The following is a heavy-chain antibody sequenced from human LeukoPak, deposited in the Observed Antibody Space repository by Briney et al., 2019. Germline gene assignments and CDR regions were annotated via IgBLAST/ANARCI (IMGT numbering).Heavy chain of an antibody. CDR1: GFTINNNY. Sequence: GGSLRLSCAVSGFTINNNYMSWVRQAPGKGLEWVALIYSGGSTNYADSVEGRFTISRHTSNNTLFLEMHSLRPEDTAVYYCARKGDYGSGALYYFDYWGQGTLVTVSS. D-gene: IGHD3-10*01. V-gene: IGHV3-53*04. CDR2: IYSGGST. J-gene: IGHJ4*02. CDR3: ARKGDYGSGALYYFDY.